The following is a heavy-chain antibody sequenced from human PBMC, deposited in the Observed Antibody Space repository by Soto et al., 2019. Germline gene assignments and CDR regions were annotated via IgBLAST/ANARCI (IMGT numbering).Heavy chain of an antibody. Sequence: EVQLVESGGGLVQPGGSLRLSCAASGFTFSSYSMNWVRQAPGKGLEWVSSISSSSRYIYYADSVKGRFTISRDNAKNSLDLQMNSLRAEDTAVYDCARDLRTRDYYDGMDVWGQGTTVTVSS. V-gene: IGHV3-21*01. D-gene: IGHD5-12*01. CDR3: ARDLRTRDYYDGMDV. CDR2: ISSSSRYI. CDR1: GFTFSSYS. J-gene: IGHJ6*02.